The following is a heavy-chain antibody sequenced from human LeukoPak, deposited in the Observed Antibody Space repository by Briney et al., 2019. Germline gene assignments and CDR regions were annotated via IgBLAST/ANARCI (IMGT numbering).Heavy chain of an antibody. V-gene: IGHV4-59*08. J-gene: IGHJ4*02. CDR2: TRYSGST. CDR1: GGSISSYY. D-gene: IGHD3-22*01. Sequence: SETLSLTCAVSGGSISSYYWSWVRRPPGQGLEWIGYTRYSGSTNYNPFLESRVTISVDTSKNQVSLKLSSVTAADTAVYYCARHLLKGGYYDSSGYYDYWGQGTLVTVSS. CDR3: ARHLLKGGYYDSSGYYDY.